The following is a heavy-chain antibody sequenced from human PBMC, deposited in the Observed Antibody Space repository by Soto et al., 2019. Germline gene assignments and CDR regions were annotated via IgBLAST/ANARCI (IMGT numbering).Heavy chain of an antibody. CDR3: AKDYEFFVN. Sequence: XGSLRLSCVWSGFTFGSHSMTWVRQAPGKWLEWVSAIDGNGINKYYADSVKGRFTISRDNSKNTLFLRMNSLGPEDTAVYFCAKDYEFFVNWGQGTLVTVS. J-gene: IGHJ4*02. CDR2: IDGNGINK. D-gene: IGHD3-22*01. CDR1: GFTFGSHS. V-gene: IGHV3-23*01.